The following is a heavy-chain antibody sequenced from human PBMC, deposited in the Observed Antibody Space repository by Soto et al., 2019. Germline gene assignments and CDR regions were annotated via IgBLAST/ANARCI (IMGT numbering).Heavy chain of an antibody. Sequence: EVQLVESGGGLIQPGGSLRLSCAASGFTVSSNYMSWVRQAPGKGLEWVSVIYSGGSTYYADSVKGRFTISRDNSKNTLYLQMNSLRADDTAVYYCARLGAAARQPLHYSCGMDVWGQGTTVTVSS. CDR3: ARLGAAARQPLHYSCGMDV. V-gene: IGHV3-53*01. CDR1: GFTVSSNY. CDR2: IYSGGST. D-gene: IGHD6-13*01. J-gene: IGHJ6*02.